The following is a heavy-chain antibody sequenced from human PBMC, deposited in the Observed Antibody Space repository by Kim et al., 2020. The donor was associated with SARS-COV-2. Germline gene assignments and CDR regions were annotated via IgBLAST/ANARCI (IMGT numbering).Heavy chain of an antibody. V-gene: IGHV3-64D*06. D-gene: IGHD4-17*01. CDR2: ISSNGGST. CDR3: VKGYGDYLEYFQH. CDR1: GFTFSSYA. J-gene: IGHJ1*01. Sequence: GGSLRLSCSASGFTFSSYAMHWVRQAPGKGLEYVSAISSNGGSTYYADSVKGRFTISRDNSKNTLYLQMSSLRAEDTAVYYCVKGYGDYLEYFQHWGQGTLVTVSS.